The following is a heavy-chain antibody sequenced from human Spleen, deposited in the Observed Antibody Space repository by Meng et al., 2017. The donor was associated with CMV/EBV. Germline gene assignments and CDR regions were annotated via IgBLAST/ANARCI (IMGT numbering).Heavy chain of an antibody. CDR3: ASSPSYYGNTLGD. Sequence: GGSLRLSCQGSGYSFTNYWIGWVRQMPGKSLEWMGIIYPGDSDTRYSPSFQGQVTISADKSIKTAYLQWSSLKASDTAIYYCASSPSYYGNTLGDWGQGTLVTVSS. CDR1: GYSFTNYW. CDR2: IYPGDSDT. J-gene: IGHJ4*02. D-gene: IGHD3-10*01. V-gene: IGHV5-51*01.